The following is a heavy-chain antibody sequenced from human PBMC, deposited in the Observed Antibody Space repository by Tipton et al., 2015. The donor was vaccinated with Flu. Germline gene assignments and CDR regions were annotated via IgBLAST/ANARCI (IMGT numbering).Heavy chain of an antibody. J-gene: IGHJ3*02. CDR2: ISYDGSNK. Sequence: SLRLSCAASGFTFSSYAMHWVRQAPGKGLEWVAVISYDGSNKYYADSVKGRFTISRDNSKNTLYLQMNSLRAEDTAVYYCARDQYWGYSYGYIVATSLADAFDIWGQGTMVTVSS. CDR3: ARDQYWGYSYGYIVATSLADAFDI. V-gene: IGHV3-30-3*01. D-gene: IGHD5-18*01. CDR1: GFTFSSYA.